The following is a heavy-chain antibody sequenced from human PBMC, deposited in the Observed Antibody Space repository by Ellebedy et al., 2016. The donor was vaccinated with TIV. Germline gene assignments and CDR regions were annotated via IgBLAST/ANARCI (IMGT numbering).Heavy chain of an antibody. Sequence: PGGSLRLSCAASKFSFSNYWMSWVRQTPGKGLEWVANIKEDGSEKYYVDSLKGRFTISRDNAKNSLYLQVNSLRAEDTAVYYCAREGVRLVHSAFDIWGQGTMVTVSS. CDR3: AREGVRLVHSAFDI. D-gene: IGHD2-8*02. V-gene: IGHV3-7*01. CDR2: IKEDGSEK. CDR1: KFSFSNYW. J-gene: IGHJ3*02.